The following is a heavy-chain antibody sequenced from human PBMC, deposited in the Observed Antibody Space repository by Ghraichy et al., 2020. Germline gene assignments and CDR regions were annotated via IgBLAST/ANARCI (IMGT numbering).Heavy chain of an antibody. Sequence: GGSLRLSCVASGFTFSIYSMNWVRQAPGKGLEWVSYITSGSSTIYYADSVKGRFTISRDDAKTSLYLQMNSLRDEDTAIYYCARGSPTLNYWGEGTLVTVSP. V-gene: IGHV3-48*02. J-gene: IGHJ4*02. D-gene: IGHD3-10*01. CDR1: GFTFSIYS. CDR3: ARGSPTLNY. CDR2: ITSGSSTI.